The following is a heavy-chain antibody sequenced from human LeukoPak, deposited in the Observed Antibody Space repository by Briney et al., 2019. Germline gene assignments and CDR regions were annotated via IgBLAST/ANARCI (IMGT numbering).Heavy chain of an antibody. V-gene: IGHV3-23*01. D-gene: IGHD3-16*01. Sequence: GGSLRLSCAASGLTFSDYGMSWVRRAPGKGLEWVSGISDSGEITFYADSVKGRFTISRDNSNNTLHRQMVSLRAEDSAVYYCAEAAGGSSDYWGQGTLVTVSS. J-gene: IGHJ4*02. CDR2: ISDSGEIT. CDR3: AEAAGGSSDY. CDR1: GLTFSDYG.